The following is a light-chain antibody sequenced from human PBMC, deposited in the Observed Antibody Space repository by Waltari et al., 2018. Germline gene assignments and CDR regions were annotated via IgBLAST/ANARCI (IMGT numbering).Light chain of an antibody. J-gene: IGLJ2*01. CDR1: SSAGGDYNY. V-gene: IGLV2-14*03. CDR3: SSYTSSSTLV. CDR2: EVS. Sequence: QSALTQPAPVSGSPGQSITISCTGTSSAGGDYNYVSWYQQHPVKAPKLLIYEVSNRPSGISNRFSGSKSGSTDSLTISGLQAEDEADYYCSSYTSSSTLVFGGGTKLTVL.